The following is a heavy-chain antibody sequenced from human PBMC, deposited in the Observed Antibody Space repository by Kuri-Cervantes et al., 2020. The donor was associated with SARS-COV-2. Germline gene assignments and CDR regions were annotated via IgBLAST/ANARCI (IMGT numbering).Heavy chain of an antibody. D-gene: IGHD6-6*01. CDR3: ARVYSSSSRYYYYGMDV. V-gene: IGHV3-33*01. Sequence: GGSLRLSCAASGFTFSSYGMHWVRQAPGKGLEWVAVIWYDGSNKYYADSVKGRFTISRDNSKNTLYLQMNSLRAEDTAVYYCARVYSSSSRYYYYGMDVWGQGTTVTVSS. CDR2: IWYDGSNK. CDR1: GFTFSSYG. J-gene: IGHJ6*02.